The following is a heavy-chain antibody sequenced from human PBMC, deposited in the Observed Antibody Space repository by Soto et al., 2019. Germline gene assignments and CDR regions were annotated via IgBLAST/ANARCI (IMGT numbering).Heavy chain of an antibody. CDR1: GLIFSDYH. Sequence: EVQLVESGGGLVQPGGSLRLSCAASGLIFSDYHMDWVRQAPGKGLEWVGRIRRKANSYTTEYAASVKGRFTISRDDSKNSLYLQMNSLKSEDTAVYYCAMLGGWSGGSSGMDVWGQGTTAT. V-gene: IGHV3-72*01. D-gene: IGHD6-19*01. CDR3: AMLGGWSGGSSGMDV. J-gene: IGHJ6*02. CDR2: IRRKANSYTT.